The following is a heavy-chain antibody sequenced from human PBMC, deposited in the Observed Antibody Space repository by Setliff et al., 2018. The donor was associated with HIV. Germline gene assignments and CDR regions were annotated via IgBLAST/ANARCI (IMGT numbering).Heavy chain of an antibody. V-gene: IGHV4-39*07. D-gene: IGHD3-22*01. Sequence: PSETLSLTCTVSGGSISSSSYYWGWIRQPPGKGLEWIGSSYYSGSTDHNPSLKRRVSISLDTSKNQFSLRLNSATAADTAVYYCARSRTSSGYYGVTGYGMDVWGQGTTVTVSS. CDR2: SYYSGST. J-gene: IGHJ6*02. CDR3: ARSRTSSGYYGVTGYGMDV. CDR1: GGSISSSSYY.